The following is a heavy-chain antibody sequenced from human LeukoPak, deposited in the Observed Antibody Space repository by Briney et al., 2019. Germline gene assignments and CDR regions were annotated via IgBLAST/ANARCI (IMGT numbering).Heavy chain of an antibody. CDR2: RYYRGST. CDR3: GRQENRIAAASAGY. Sequence: SETLSLTCIVSGDSISSSSSYWGWIRQPPGKGLEWIGSRYYRGSTYYNPSLKSRVTISEDTSKDQLSLKLSSVTAADTAVYYCGRQENRIAAASAGYWGQGVLVTVSS. CDR1: GDSISSSSSY. D-gene: IGHD6-13*01. J-gene: IGHJ4*02. V-gene: IGHV4-39*01.